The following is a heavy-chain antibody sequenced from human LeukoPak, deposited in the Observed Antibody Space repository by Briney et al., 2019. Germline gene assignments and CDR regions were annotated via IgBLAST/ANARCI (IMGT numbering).Heavy chain of an antibody. CDR3: ARVALSGYYYIDY. CDR2: IYSGGST. Sequence: GGSLRLSCAASGFTVSSNYMSWVRQAPGKGLEWVSVIYSGGSTYYADSVKGRFTISRDNSKNTLYLQMNSLRAEDTAVYYCARVALSGYYYIDYWGQGTLVTVSS. J-gene: IGHJ4*02. D-gene: IGHD3-3*01. V-gene: IGHV3-66*02. CDR1: GFTVSSNY.